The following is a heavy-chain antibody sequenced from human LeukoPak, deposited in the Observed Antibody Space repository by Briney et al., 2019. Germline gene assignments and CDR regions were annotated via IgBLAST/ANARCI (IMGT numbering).Heavy chain of an antibody. CDR3: ARVRNCSSTSCSHYYYYYMDV. CDR1: GGAFSGYY. Sequence: SETLSLTCAVYGGAFSGYYWSWIRQPPGKGLEWIGEINHSGSTNSSPSLKSRVTISVDTSKDQFSLKLSSVTAADTAVYYCARVRNCSSTSCSHYYYYYMDVGGKGTTVTVSS. J-gene: IGHJ6*03. V-gene: IGHV4-34*01. D-gene: IGHD2-2*01. CDR2: INHSGST.